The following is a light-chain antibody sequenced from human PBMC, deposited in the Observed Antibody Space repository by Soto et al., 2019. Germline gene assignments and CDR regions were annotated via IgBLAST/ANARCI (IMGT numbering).Light chain of an antibody. CDR3: QQYKDSMWT. CDR2: DVS. CDR1: QTVERW. J-gene: IGKJ1*01. Sequence: DIQMTQSTSTLSASVGDRVTITFRASQTVERWLAWYQQKPGKAPNLLISDVSSLESGVPSRFSGSGSATEFTLTISGLQPDDFATYYCQQYKDSMWTSGQPTSV. V-gene: IGKV1-5*01.